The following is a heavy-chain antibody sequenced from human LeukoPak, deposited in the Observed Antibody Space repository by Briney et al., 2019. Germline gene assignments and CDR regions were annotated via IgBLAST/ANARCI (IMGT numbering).Heavy chain of an antibody. Sequence: GGSLRLSCAASGFTFRSYWMSWVRQAPGKGLEWVSSISSSSYYIYYADSVKGRLTISRNKAKNSLYLQMKSLRAEDTAVYYCARGKTSQNIVTRKTYNWFDPWGQGTLVTVSS. CDR1: GFTFRSYW. V-gene: IGHV3-21*01. D-gene: IGHD2/OR15-2a*01. CDR2: ISSSSYYI. J-gene: IGHJ5*02. CDR3: ARGKTSQNIVTRKTYNWFDP.